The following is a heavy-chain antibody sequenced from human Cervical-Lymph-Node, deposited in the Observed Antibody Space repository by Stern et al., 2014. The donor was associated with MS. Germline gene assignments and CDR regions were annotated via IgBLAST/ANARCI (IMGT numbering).Heavy chain of an antibody. J-gene: IGHJ4*02. D-gene: IGHD3-3*01. V-gene: IGHV1-46*01. CDR1: GYTFTNCY. Sequence: VQLVESGAEVKKPGASEKLSCKASGYTFTNCYMHWVRQAPGQGLEWMGIMNPSGHSTTSAQNFQGRVTVTRDPSTSTVYMELSSLRSEDTALYYCVCWSDYTDYWGQGTLVTVSS. CDR2: MNPSGHST. CDR3: VCWSDYTDY.